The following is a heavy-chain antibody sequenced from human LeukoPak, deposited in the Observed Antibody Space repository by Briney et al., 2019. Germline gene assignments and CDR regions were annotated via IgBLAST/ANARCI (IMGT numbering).Heavy chain of an antibody. V-gene: IGHV3-30*02. CDR1: GFTFSSYG. J-gene: IGHJ3*02. CDR2: IRYDGSNK. CDR3: ARRWLQSYAFDI. Sequence: GGSLRLSCAASGFTFSSYGMHWVRQAPGKGLEWVAFIRYDGSNKYYADSVKGRFTIPRDNSKNTLYLQMNSLRAEDTAVYYCARRWLQSYAFDIWGQGTMVTVSS. D-gene: IGHD5-24*01.